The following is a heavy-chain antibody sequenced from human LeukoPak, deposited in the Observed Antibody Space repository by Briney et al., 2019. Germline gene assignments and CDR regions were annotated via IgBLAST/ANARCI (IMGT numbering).Heavy chain of an antibody. V-gene: IGHV4-61*02. Sequence: SDTLYLTCTVSGGSISSGSYYWSWIRQPPGKELKWIGRLYSSRSNNHNPSLNSRTTISVDTSNKQFTLQISSISAATPAVYSCAGEYAQGQQLVTAEYFQHWGQGTLVTVSS. CDR3: AGEYAQGQQLVTAEYFQH. CDR1: GGSISSGSYY. CDR2: LYSSRSN. D-gene: IGHD6-13*01. J-gene: IGHJ1*01.